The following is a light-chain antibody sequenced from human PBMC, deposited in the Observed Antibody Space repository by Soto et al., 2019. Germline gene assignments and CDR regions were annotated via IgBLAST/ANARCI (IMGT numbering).Light chain of an antibody. V-gene: IGKV3-15*01. CDR3: QQYNNWWT. CDR2: GAS. Sequence: EIVMTQSPATLSVSPGERATLSCRASQSVSSNLAWYQQKPGQAPRLLIYGASTRATGIPARFSGSGSGTESTLTISRLQSEDFPVYYCQQYNNWWTFGQGTKVEIK. CDR1: QSVSSN. J-gene: IGKJ1*01.